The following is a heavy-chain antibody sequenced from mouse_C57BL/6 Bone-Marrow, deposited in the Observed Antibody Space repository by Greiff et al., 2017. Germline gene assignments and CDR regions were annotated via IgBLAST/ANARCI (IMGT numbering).Heavy chain of an antibody. D-gene: IGHD2-4*01. CDR3: ARARIRGYFDV. CDR1: GYSITSGYD. J-gene: IGHJ1*03. V-gene: IGHV3-1*01. Sequence: EVQLQESGPGMVKPSQSLSLTCTVTGYSITSGYDWHWIRPFPGNKLEWMGYISYSGSTNYNPSLKSRISITHDTSKNHFFLKLNSVTTEDTATYYCARARIRGYFDVWGTGTTVTVSS. CDR2: ISYSGST.